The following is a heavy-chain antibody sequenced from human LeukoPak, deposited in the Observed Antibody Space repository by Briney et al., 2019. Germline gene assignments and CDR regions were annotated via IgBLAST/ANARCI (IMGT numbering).Heavy chain of an antibody. V-gene: IGHV3-30*02. CDR1: GFTFSSYG. D-gene: IGHD1-26*01. CDR2: IRYDGSNK. CDR3: ARRGPIEPHAFDI. J-gene: IGHJ3*02. Sequence: GGSLRLSCAASGFTFSSYGMHWVRQAPGKGLEWLAFIRYDGSNKYYADSVKGRFTISRDNSKNTLYLQMNSLRAEDTAVYYCARRGPIEPHAFDIWGQGTMVTVSS.